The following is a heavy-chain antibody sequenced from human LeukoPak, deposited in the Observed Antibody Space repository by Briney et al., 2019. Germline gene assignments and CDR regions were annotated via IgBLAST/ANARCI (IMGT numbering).Heavy chain of an antibody. CDR1: GFTFDDYA. CDR2: ISWNSGSI. D-gene: IGHD3-10*01. Sequence: GGSLRLSCAASGFTFDDYAMHWVRHAPGKGLEWVSGISWNSGSIGYADSVKGRFTISRDNAKNSLYLQMNSLRAEDTALYYCAKEASYGSGSSFDYWGQGTLVTVSS. J-gene: IGHJ4*02. V-gene: IGHV3-9*01. CDR3: AKEASYGSGSSFDY.